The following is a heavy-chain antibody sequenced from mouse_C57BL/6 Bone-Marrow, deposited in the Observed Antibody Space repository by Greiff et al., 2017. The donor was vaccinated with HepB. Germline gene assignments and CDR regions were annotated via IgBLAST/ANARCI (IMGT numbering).Heavy chain of an antibody. CDR1: GYTFTSYW. J-gene: IGHJ4*01. Sequence: QVQLQQPGAELVKPGASVKLSCKASGYTFTSYWMHWVKQRPGQGLEWIGMIHPNSGSTNYNERFKSKATLTVDKSSSTAYMQLSSLTSEDSAVYYCASGDYYGSSGAMDYWCQGTAVTVSS. CDR3: ASGDYYGSSGAMDY. CDR2: IHPNSGST. V-gene: IGHV1-64*01. D-gene: IGHD1-1*01.